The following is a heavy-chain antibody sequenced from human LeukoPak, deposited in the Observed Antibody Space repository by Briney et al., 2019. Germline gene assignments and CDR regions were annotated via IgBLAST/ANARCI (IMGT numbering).Heavy chain of an antibody. CDR3: ARAYFYGSSGYYGSVRHYYGMDV. CDR1: GGSFSGYY. D-gene: IGHD3-22*01. Sequence: SETLSLTCAVYGGSFSGYYWSWIRQPPGKGLEWIGEINHRGSTNYNPSLKSRVTISVDTSKNQFSLKLNSVTAADTALYYCARAYFYGSSGYYGSVRHYYGMDVWGQGTTVTVSS. CDR2: INHRGST. V-gene: IGHV4-34*01. J-gene: IGHJ6*02.